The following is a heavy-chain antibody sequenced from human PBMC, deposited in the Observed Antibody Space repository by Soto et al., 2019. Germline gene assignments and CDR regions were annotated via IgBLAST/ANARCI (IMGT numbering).Heavy chain of an antibody. CDR2: ISGSGGST. D-gene: IGHD3-10*01. J-gene: IGHJ6*03. CDR3: AKGTMVRGLEYYYYMDV. V-gene: IGHV3-23*01. Sequence: EVQLLESGGGLVQPGGSLRLSCAASGFTCSSYAMSWVRQAPGKGLEWVSAISGSGGSTYYADSVKGRFTISRDNSKNTLYLQMNRLRAEDTAVYYCAKGTMVRGLEYYYYMDVWGKGTTVTVSS. CDR1: GFTCSSYA.